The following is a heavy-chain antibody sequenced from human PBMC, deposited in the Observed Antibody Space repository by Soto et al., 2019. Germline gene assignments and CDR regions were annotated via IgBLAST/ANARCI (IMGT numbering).Heavy chain of an antibody. CDR2: INHSGST. CDR3: ARAGDCSGGSCYLGWLDP. Sequence: PSETLSLTCAVYGGSFSGYYWSWIRQPPGKGLEWIGEINHSGSTNYNPSLKSRVTISVDTSKNQFSLKLSSVTAADTAVYYCARAGDCSGGSCYLGWLDPWGQGTLVTVSS. D-gene: IGHD2-15*01. J-gene: IGHJ5*02. V-gene: IGHV4-34*01. CDR1: GGSFSGYY.